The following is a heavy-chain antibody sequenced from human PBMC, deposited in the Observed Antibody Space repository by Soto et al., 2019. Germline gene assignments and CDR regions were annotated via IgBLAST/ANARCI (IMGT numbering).Heavy chain of an antibody. V-gene: IGHV2-5*02. CDR1: GFSLTETGMG. CDR3: AHRRSGYFDS. Sequence: QITLKESGPTLVKPTQTLTLTCTFSGFSLTETGMGVGWIRQPPGKALEWLALIYWDDDKRYSPSLTRGLTISKDASKNQVVLTTTNVDAVDTATYYGAHRRSGYFDSWGQGTLVTVSS. J-gene: IGHJ4*02. CDR2: IYWDDDK.